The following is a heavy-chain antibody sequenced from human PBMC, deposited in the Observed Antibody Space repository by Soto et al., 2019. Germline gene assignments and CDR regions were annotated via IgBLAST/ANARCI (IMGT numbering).Heavy chain of an antibody. CDR2: INHSGST. CDR3: ARGSNTVTKYYYYYYGMDV. Sequence: EALSVICAGYGGCLSGYYCSWIRQPPGKGLEWIGEINHSGSTNYNPSLKSRVTISVDTSKDQFSLKLSSVTAADTAVYYCARGSNTVTKYYYYYYGMDVWGQGTTVTVSS. J-gene: IGHJ6*02. V-gene: IGHV4-34*01. CDR1: GGCLSGYY. D-gene: IGHD4-17*01.